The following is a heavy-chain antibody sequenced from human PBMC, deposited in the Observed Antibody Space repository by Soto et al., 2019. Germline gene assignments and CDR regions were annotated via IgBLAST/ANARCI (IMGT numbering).Heavy chain of an antibody. Sequence: SETLSLTCTVSGGSISSYYWSWIRQPPGKGLEWIGYIYYSGSTNYNPSLKSRVTISVDTSKNQFSLKLSSVTAADTAVYYCARGQRMTTVTIRLNYYYGMDVWGQGTTV. J-gene: IGHJ6*02. V-gene: IGHV4-59*01. CDR3: ARGQRMTTVTIRLNYYYGMDV. CDR2: IYYSGST. CDR1: GGSISSYY. D-gene: IGHD4-17*01.